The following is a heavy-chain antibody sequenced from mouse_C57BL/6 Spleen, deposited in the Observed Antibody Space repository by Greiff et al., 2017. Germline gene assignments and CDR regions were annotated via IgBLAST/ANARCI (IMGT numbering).Heavy chain of an antibody. V-gene: IGHV2-9*01. CDR1: GFSLTSSG. J-gene: IGHJ4*01. CDR2: IWGGGST. CDR3: AKHEEYDDGYAMDY. Sequence: VQLQQSGPGLVAPSQSLSITCTVSGFSLTSSGVDWVRQPPGKGLELLGVIWGGGSTNYNSALMSRLSISKDNSKSQVFLKMNSLETDDTAMYYCAKHEEYDDGYAMDYWGQGTSVTVSS. D-gene: IGHD2-12*01.